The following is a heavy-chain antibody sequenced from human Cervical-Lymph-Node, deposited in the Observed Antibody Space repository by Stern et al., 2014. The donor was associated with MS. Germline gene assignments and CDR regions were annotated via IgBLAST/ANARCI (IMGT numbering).Heavy chain of an antibody. CDR1: RFTFRSYG. CDR3: AKDRRGGYNYLYGMDV. CDR2: TSYARGNR. J-gene: IGHJ6*02. Sequence: VPLVESGGGVVQPGTSLRLSCTGSRFTFRSYGIHWVRPAPGQGLAWVSVTSYARGNRQYADSVKGRFTISRDNSKNTVYLHLNSLRPEDTGVYHCAKDRRGGYNYLYGMDVWGQGTTVTVS. V-gene: IGHV3-30*18. D-gene: IGHD5-18*01.